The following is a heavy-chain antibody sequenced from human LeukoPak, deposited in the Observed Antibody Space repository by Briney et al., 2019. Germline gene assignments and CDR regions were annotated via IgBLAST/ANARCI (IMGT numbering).Heavy chain of an antibody. D-gene: IGHD6-13*01. CDR1: GFTFSSYS. J-gene: IGHJ4*02. CDR2: ISSSSSYI. V-gene: IGHV3-21*01. Sequence: GGSLRLSCAASGFTFSSYSMNWVRQAPGKGLEWVSSISSSSSYIYYADSVKGRFTISRDNAKNSLYLQMNSLRAEDTAVYYCARDSGRSSSWYGGDYWGQGTLVTVSS. CDR3: ARDSGRSSSWYGGDY.